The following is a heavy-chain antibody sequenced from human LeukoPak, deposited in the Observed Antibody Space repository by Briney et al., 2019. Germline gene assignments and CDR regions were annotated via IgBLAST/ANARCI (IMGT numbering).Heavy chain of an antibody. V-gene: IGHV1-46*01. CDR3: ARDLDYGEKSEDY. CDR1: GFTFINYY. Sequence: ASVKVSCKASGFTFINYYMHWVRQAPGQGLEWLGIINLSGGSTHYPQKFQDRVTMTRDTSTNTVYMELSSLRSEDTAVYYCARDLDYGEKSEDYWGQGTLVTVSS. J-gene: IGHJ4*02. CDR2: INLSGGST. D-gene: IGHD4/OR15-4a*01.